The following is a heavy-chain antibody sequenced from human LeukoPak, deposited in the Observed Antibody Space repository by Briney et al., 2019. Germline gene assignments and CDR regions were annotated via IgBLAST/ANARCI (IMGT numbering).Heavy chain of an antibody. V-gene: IGHV4-30-2*01. D-gene: IGHD6-13*01. CDR2: IYHSGST. Sequence: SETLSLSCAVSGGSISSGGYSWSWIRQPPGKGLEWIGYIYHSGSTYYNPSLKSRVTISVDRSKNQFSLKLSSVTAADTAVYYCARYSSSWYYFDYWGQGTLVTVSS. CDR1: GGSISSGGYS. J-gene: IGHJ4*02. CDR3: ARYSSSWYYFDY.